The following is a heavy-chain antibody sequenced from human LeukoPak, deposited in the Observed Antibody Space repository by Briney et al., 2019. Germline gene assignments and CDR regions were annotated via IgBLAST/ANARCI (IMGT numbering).Heavy chain of an antibody. Sequence: ASVKVSCKASGYTFTSYGISWVRQAPGQGLEWMGWISAHNGDTNYAQKFQGRVTMTTDTSTSTAYMELRSLRSDDTAVYYCVREGYCSGGTCLVPDFFDYWGQGALVTVSS. J-gene: IGHJ4*02. CDR3: VREGYCSGGTCLVPDFFDY. CDR1: GYTFTSYG. V-gene: IGHV1-18*01. CDR2: ISAHNGDT. D-gene: IGHD2-15*01.